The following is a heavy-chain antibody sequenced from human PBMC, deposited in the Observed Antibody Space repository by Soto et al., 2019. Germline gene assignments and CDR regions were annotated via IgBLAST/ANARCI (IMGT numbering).Heavy chain of an antibody. CDR3: AGELLVRDVVVAGDFSSYRDG. CDR2: IIAIFCTS. Sequence: QVQLVQSGAEVKKPGSSVKVSCKASGGTFSNYAISWVRQAPGQGLYWMGGIIAIFCTSNYEQKFQGRVTITEEESPSTVYVELSSLLFDDTAASFSAGELLVRDVVVAGDFSSYRDGCGKGTTVTVS. D-gene: IGHD2-15*01. V-gene: IGHV1-69*01. J-gene: IGHJ6*03. CDR1: GGTFSNYA.